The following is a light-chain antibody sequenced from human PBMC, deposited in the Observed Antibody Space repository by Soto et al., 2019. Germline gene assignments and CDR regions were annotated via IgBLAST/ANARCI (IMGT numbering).Light chain of an antibody. J-gene: IGLJ2*01. CDR3: AAWDDTLSGHVV. Sequence: QSVLTQPPSASGTPGQRVTISCSGSRSNIGSEYVYWYQQVPGTAPKLLIYRNNQRPSVVPDRFSGSKSGTSASLAISGLRSEDEADYYCAAWDDTLSGHVVFGGGTKLTVL. V-gene: IGLV1-47*01. CDR2: RNN. CDR1: RSNIGSEY.